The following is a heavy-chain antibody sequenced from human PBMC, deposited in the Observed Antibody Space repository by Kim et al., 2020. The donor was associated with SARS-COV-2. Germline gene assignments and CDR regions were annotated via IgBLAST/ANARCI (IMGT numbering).Heavy chain of an antibody. CDR2: INWNSGSL. D-gene: IGHD3-16*01. J-gene: IGHJ4*02. CDR3: AKQHSAHYYDASGGFDY. V-gene: IGHV3-9*01. Sequence: GGSLRLSCAVSGFIFGDYAMHWVRQTPGKGLEWISGINWNSGSLDYADSVKGRFTISRDNAKNSLYLQINSLRPEDTAFYYCAKQHSAHYYDASGGFDYWGQGTLVTVS. CDR1: GFIFGDYA.